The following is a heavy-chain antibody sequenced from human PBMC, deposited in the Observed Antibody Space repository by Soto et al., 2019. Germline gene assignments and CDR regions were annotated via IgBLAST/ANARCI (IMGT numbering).Heavy chain of an antibody. J-gene: IGHJ4*02. CDR2: IDSSGST. V-gene: IGHV4-30-4*01. D-gene: IGHD3-16*02. CDR1: GDSISNGWYY. CDR3: ASRYLY. Sequence: PSETLSLTCTVSGDSISNGWYYWSWIRQPPGRGLEGSGYIDSSGSTYYNPSLKSRLTMSVYMSKNQFSLRLTSVTAADTAVYYCASRYLYWGQGLLVTVSS.